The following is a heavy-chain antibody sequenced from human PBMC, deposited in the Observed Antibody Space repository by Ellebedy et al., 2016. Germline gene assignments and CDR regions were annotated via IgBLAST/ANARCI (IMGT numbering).Heavy chain of an antibody. J-gene: IGHJ4*02. CDR1: GASITSYY. Sequence: GSLRLSXTVSGASITSYYWTWVRQSPGRGLEHIGYVYFTGSFNSNPSLKSRVSISIDTPRKQFSLELRSVTAADTAVYYCARSLVGINNNGYDWGLEYWGQGILVTVSS. CDR2: VYFTGSF. V-gene: IGHV4-59*12. CDR3: ARSLVGINNNGYDWGLEY. D-gene: IGHD5-12*01.